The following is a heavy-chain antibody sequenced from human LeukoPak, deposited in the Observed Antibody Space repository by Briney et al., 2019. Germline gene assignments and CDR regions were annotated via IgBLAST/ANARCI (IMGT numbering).Heavy chain of an antibody. J-gene: IGHJ5*02. V-gene: IGHV3-30*03. CDR3: AGGPYDYASTNYVRFDP. CDR1: VFTFRRFV. CDR2: ISYDGGDK. D-gene: IGHD3-10*01. Sequence: RGCLRLSCAASVFTFRRFVTCWVRQAPGEGRECVSTISYDGGDKYYADSVKGRFTASRDNSIKTLYLQTNALPPEDTAGYYCAGGPYDYASTNYVRFDPWGQGTLVTVSS.